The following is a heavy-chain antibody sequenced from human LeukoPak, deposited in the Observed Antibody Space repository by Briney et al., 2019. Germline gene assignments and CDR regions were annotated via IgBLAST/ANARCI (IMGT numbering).Heavy chain of an antibody. D-gene: IGHD4-17*01. CDR3: AREGMTVTPFDY. J-gene: IGHJ4*02. CDR1: GGSISSGSYY. Sequence: SQTLSLTCTVSGGSISSGSYYWSWIRQPAGKGLERIGRIYTSGSTNYNPSLKSRVTISVDTSKNQFSLKLSSVTAADTAVSYCAREGMTVTPFDYWGQGTLVTVSS. V-gene: IGHV4-61*02. CDR2: IYTSGST.